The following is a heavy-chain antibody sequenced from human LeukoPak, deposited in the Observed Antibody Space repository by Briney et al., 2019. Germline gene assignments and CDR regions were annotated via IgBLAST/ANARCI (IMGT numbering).Heavy chain of an antibody. CDR1: GFTVSSNY. Sequence: SGGSLRLSCAASGFTVSSNYMSWVRQAPGKGLEWVSVIYSGGSTYYADSVKGRFTISRDNSKNTLYLQMNSLRAEDTAVYYCARGYYGSGSYYSYYYYGMDVWGQGTTVTVSS. CDR3: ARGYYGSGSYYSYYYYGMDV. V-gene: IGHV3-53*01. J-gene: IGHJ6*02. D-gene: IGHD3-10*01. CDR2: IYSGGST.